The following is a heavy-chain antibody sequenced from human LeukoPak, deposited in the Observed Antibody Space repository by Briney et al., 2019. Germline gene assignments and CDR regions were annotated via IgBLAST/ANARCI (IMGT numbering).Heavy chain of an antibody. CDR3: TTYYYDSGPCKD. V-gene: IGHV3-23*01. D-gene: IGHD3-22*01. Sequence: GGSLRLSCAASGFTFSSYAMSWVRQAPGKGLEWVSAISGSGGSTYYADSVKGRFTISRDNSKNSLYLQMNSLRAEDTAMYYCTTYYYDSGPCKDWGQGTLVTVSS. CDR2: ISGSGGST. J-gene: IGHJ4*02. CDR1: GFTFSSYA.